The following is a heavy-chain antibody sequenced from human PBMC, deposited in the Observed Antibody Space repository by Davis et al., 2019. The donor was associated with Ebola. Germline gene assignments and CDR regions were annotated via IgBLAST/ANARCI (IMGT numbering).Heavy chain of an antibody. V-gene: IGHV1-69*13. CDR1: GGTFSSYA. CDR2: IIPIFGTA. Sequence: SVKVSCKASGGTFSSYAISWVRQAPGQGLEWMGGIIPIFGTANYAQKFQGRVTITADESTSTAYMELSSLRSEDTAVYYCARDGTTTDWFDPWGQGTLVTVSS. D-gene: IGHD2/OR15-2a*01. J-gene: IGHJ5*02. CDR3: ARDGTTTDWFDP.